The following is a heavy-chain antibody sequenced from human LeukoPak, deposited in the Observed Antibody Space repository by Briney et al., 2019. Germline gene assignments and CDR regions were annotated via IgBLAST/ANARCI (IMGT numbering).Heavy chain of an antibody. D-gene: IGHD1-26*01. Sequence: ASVTVSCKASGYTFTGYYIFWMRQAPGKGLEWMGWINPKNGTTKYAQKSQGRVTLTRDTSISTAYMEISRVTYDDTAVYFCARGVGSTAVLDHWGQGTLVTVSS. CDR1: GYTFTGYY. J-gene: IGHJ4*02. V-gene: IGHV1-2*02. CDR2: INPKNGTT. CDR3: ARGVGSTAVLDH.